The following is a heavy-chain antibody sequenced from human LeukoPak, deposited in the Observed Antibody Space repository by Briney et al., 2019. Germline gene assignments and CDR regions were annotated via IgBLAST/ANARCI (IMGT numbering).Heavy chain of an antibody. CDR3: ARPSSSGSYYY. CDR1: GDSISSSGHW. V-gene: IGHV4-39*01. D-gene: IGHD1-26*01. CDR2: ISYSGSP. Sequence: PETLSLTCTVSGDSISSSGHWWGWIRQPPGEGLEWIGSISYSGSPSYNPSLKSRVTISVDTSKNQLSLRLSSVTAADTAVYYCARPSSSGSYYYWGQGTLVTVS. J-gene: IGHJ4*02.